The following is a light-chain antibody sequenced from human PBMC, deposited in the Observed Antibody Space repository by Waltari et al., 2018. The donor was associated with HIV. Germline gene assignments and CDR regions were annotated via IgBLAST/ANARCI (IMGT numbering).Light chain of an antibody. CDR3: CSYGGSGSVSWV. Sequence: QSALTQPASVSGSPGQSITISCTGNISDVGTNKLVSWYQQHPGKAPKLMIYEVTKRPLGVSFPFSGSKSGNTASLTISGLQPEDEADYHCCSYGGSGSVSWVFGGGTKVTVL. V-gene: IGLV2-23*02. CDR2: EVT. CDR1: ISDVGTNKL. J-gene: IGLJ3*02.